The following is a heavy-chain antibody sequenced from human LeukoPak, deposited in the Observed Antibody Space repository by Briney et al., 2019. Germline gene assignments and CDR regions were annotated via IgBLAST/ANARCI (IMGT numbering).Heavy chain of an antibody. CDR3: ARVRSSSWYRAWDAFDI. CDR2: IIPIFGTA. V-gene: IGHV1-69*13. J-gene: IGHJ3*02. D-gene: IGHD6-13*01. CDR1: GYTFTGYY. Sequence: ASVKVSCKASGYTFTGYYMHWVRQAPGQGLEWMGGIIPIFGTANYAQKFQGRVTITADESTSTAYMELSSLRSEDTAVYYCARVRSSSWYRAWDAFDIWGQGTMVTVSS.